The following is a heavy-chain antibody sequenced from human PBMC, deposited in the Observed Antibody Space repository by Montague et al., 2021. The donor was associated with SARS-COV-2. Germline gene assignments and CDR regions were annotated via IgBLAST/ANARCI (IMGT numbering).Heavy chain of an antibody. Sequence: SETLSLTCAVYGGSFSGYYWTWIRQSPGKGLEWIAEINHSGTTNYNFNPSLRSRVTISVDTSKSQFSLKLSSVTAADTGVYYCARWDPQTLTLIGLRGKSAMDYWGKGTLVTVSS. V-gene: IGHV4-34*01. J-gene: IGHJ4*02. CDR3: ARWDPQTLTLIGLRGKSAMDY. CDR1: GGSFSGYY. CDR2: INHSGTT. D-gene: IGHD4-23*01.